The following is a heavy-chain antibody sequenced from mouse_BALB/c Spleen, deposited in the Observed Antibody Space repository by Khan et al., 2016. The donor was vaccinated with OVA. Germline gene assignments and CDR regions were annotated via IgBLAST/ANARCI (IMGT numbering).Heavy chain of an antibody. Sequence: EVELVESGPDLVKTGASVKISCKASGYSFTAYYMNWVKLSHGKSLECIGRINPNTDNTNYNQKFMGKAILTVDTSSSTAYMELRSLTSEDSAVYFCARGYDFFAYWGQGTLVNGS. J-gene: IGHJ3*01. CDR1: GYSFTAYY. CDR2: INPNTDNT. V-gene: IGHV1-26*01. CDR3: ARGYDFFAY. D-gene: IGHD2-14*01.